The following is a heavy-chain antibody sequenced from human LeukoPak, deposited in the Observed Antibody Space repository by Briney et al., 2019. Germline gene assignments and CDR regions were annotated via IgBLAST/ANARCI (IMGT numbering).Heavy chain of an antibody. Sequence: GGTLRLSCAASGFTFSSYAMSWVRQAPGKGLEWVSAISGSGGSTYYAGSVKGRFTISRDNSKNTLYLQMNSLRAEDTAVYYCAKDQHYGSGDYFDYWGQGTLVTVSS. CDR3: AKDQHYGSGDYFDY. CDR1: GFTFSSYA. CDR2: ISGSGGST. V-gene: IGHV3-23*01. D-gene: IGHD3-10*01. J-gene: IGHJ4*02.